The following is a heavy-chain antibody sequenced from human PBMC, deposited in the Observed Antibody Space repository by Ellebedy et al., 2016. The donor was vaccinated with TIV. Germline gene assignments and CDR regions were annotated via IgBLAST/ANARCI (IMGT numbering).Heavy chain of an antibody. CDR1: GFNFNDYT. J-gene: IGHJ5*02. V-gene: IGHV3-21*01. D-gene: IGHD2-15*01. CDR2: IAGNKKYI. CDR3: ARGGGCSGGTCYYPDR. Sequence: GESLKISCAASGFNFNDYTMNWVRQAPGKGLEWVSCIAGNKKYIYYADSVKGRFTISRDNAKNSLSLQMNSLRAEDTAVYYCARGGGCSGGTCYYPDRWGQGTLVTVSS.